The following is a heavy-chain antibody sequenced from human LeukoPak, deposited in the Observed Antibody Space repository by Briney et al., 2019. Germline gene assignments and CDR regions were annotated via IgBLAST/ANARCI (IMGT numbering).Heavy chain of an antibody. V-gene: IGHV1-3*01. CDR2: INAGSGNT. Sequence: GASVKVSCKASGYTFTSYAMHWVRQAPGQRLEWMGWINAGSGNTKYSQNFQGRVTISRDTSASTAYTELSSLTSEDTAVYYCARDSGEYYFDYWGQGTLVTVSS. CDR1: GYTFTSYA. D-gene: IGHD2-15*01. J-gene: IGHJ4*02. CDR3: ARDSGEYYFDY.